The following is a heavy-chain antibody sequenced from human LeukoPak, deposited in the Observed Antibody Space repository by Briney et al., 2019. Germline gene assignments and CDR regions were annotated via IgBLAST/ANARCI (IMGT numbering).Heavy chain of an antibody. V-gene: IGHV4-31*03. CDR1: GGSISSGGYY. CDR2: IYYSGST. J-gene: IGHJ4*02. CDR3: ARGDYYDSAWDY. Sequence: KPSQTLSLTCTVSGGSISSGGYYWSWIRQHPGKGLEWIGYIYYSGSTNYNPSLKSRVTISVDTSKNQFSLKLSSVTAADTAVYYCARGDYYDSAWDYWGQGTLVTVSS. D-gene: IGHD3-22*01.